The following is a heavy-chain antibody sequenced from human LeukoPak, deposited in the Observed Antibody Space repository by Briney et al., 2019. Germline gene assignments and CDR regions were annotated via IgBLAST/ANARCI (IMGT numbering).Heavy chain of an antibody. Sequence: GGSLRLSCAASGFTFSSYGMHWVRQAPGKGLEWVAVISYDGSNKHYADSVKGRFTISRDNSKNTLYLQMNSLRAEDTAVYYCAKDNLAMVRGTKRSYYYMDVWGKGTTVTVSS. CDR1: GFTFSSYG. CDR3: AKDNLAMVRGTKRSYYYMDV. V-gene: IGHV3-30*18. CDR2: ISYDGSNK. J-gene: IGHJ6*03. D-gene: IGHD3-10*01.